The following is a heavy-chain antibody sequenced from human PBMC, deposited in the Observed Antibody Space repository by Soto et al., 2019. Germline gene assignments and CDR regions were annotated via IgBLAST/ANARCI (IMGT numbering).Heavy chain of an antibody. V-gene: IGHV3-30-3*01. CDR3: ARGGGYFNWFDP. J-gene: IGHJ5*02. Sequence: GGSLRLSCAASGFTFSSYAMHWVRQAPGKGLEWVAVISYDGSNKYYADSVKGRFTISRDNSKNTLYLQMNSLRAEDTAVYYCARGGGYFNWFDPWGQGTLVTVSS. D-gene: IGHD5-18*01. CDR1: GFTFSSYA. CDR2: ISYDGSNK.